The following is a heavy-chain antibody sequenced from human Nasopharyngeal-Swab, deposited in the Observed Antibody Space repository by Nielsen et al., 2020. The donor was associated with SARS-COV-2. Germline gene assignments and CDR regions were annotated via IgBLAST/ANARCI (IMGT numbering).Heavy chain of an antibody. CDR1: GFTFSSYS. J-gene: IGHJ4*02. CDR2: ISSSSSTI. D-gene: IGHD3-22*01. CDR3: ARSPRYYYDSSGYYPRVDFDY. V-gene: IGHV3-48*04. Sequence: GGSLRLSCAASGFTFSSYSMNWVRQAPGKGLEWVSYISSSSSTIYYADSVKGRFTISRDNAKNSLYLQMNSLRAEDTAVYYCARSPRYYYDSSGYYPRVDFDYWGQGTWSPSPQ.